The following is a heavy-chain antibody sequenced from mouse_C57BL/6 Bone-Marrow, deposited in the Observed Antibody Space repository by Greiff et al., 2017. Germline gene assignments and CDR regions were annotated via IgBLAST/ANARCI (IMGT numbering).Heavy chain of an antibody. Sequence: VQLQQSGPELVKPGASVKISCKASGYSFTDYNMNWVKQSNGQSLEWIGLIYPNYGTISYTQKFKGKATLTADQSSSTAYMQLNSLTSEDSAVYYCARDDDYDYAMDYWGQGTSVTVSS. CDR2: IYPNYGTI. D-gene: IGHD2-4*01. J-gene: IGHJ4*01. CDR3: ARDDDYDYAMDY. V-gene: IGHV1-39*01. CDR1: GYSFTDYN.